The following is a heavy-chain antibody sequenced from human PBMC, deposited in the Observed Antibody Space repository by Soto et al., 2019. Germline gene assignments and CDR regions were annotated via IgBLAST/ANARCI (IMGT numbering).Heavy chain of an antibody. V-gene: IGHV3-23*01. Sequence: GGSLRLSCAASGFTFSSYAMSWVRQAPGKGLEWVSAISGSGGSTYYADSVKGRFTISRDNSKNTLYLQMNSLRAEDTAVYYCAKTEYSSSAGGYYYYYMDVWGKGTTVTVSS. CDR3: AKTEYSSSAGGYYYYYMDV. J-gene: IGHJ6*03. D-gene: IGHD6-6*01. CDR2: ISGSGGST. CDR1: GFTFSSYA.